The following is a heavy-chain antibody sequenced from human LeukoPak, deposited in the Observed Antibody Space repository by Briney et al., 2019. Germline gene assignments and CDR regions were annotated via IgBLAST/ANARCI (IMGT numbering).Heavy chain of an antibody. Sequence: GRSLRLSCAASGFTFSSYGMHWVRQAPGKGLEWVAVIWYDGSNKYYADSVKGRFTISRDNSKNTLYLQMNSLRAEDTAVYYCASDKYSSSSYYFDYWGQGTLVTVSS. J-gene: IGHJ4*02. CDR2: IWYDGSNK. CDR3: ASDKYSSSSYYFDY. V-gene: IGHV3-33*01. CDR1: GFTFSSYG. D-gene: IGHD6-6*01.